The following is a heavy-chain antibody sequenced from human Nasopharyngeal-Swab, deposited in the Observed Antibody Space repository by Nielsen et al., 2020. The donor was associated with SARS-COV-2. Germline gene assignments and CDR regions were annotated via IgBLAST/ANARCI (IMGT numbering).Heavy chain of an antibody. CDR2: IYYSGST. CDR1: GGSISSYY. CDR3: AGDSGYSSPDAFDI. V-gene: IGHV4-59*01. Sequence: SETLSLTCTVSGGSISSYYWSWIRQPPGKGLEWIGYIYYSGSTNYNPSLKSRVTISVDTSKNQFSLKLSSVTAADTAVYYCAGDSGYSSPDAFDIWGQGTMVTVSS. J-gene: IGHJ3*02. D-gene: IGHD6-13*01.